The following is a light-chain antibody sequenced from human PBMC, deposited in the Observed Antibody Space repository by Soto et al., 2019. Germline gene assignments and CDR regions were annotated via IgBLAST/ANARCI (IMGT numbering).Light chain of an antibody. V-gene: IGLV2-14*01. CDR1: SSDVGGYNY. CDR2: DVI. J-gene: IGLJ2*01. Sequence: QSVLTQPASVSGSPGQSITISCTGTSSDVGGYNYVSWYQQPPGKAPKLMIYDVINRPSGVSSLFSGYNSGNTASLTISGLQAEDEADYYCSSDTSSSTLVFGGGTKVTVL. CDR3: SSDTSSSTLV.